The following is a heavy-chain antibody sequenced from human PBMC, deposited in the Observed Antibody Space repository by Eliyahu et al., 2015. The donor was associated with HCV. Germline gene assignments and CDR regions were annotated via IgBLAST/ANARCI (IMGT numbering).Heavy chain of an antibody. CDR1: GGSXSSYY. V-gene: IGHV4-59*01. CDR2: IYYSGST. Sequence: QVQLXESXPGLVKPSETLSLTCTVXGGSXSSYYWSWIRQPPGKGLEWIGYIYYSGSTNYNPXLKSRVTISVDTSKNQFSLKLSSVTAADTAVYYCARRTTVTTKGWYFDLWGRGTLVTVSS. D-gene: IGHD4-17*01. CDR3: ARRTTVTTKGWYFDL. J-gene: IGHJ2*01.